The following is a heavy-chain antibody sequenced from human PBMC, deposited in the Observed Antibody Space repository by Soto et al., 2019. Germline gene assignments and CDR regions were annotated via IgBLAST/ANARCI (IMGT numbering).Heavy chain of an antibody. CDR2: KHTSGTT. Sequence: QVQLQESGPGLVKPSETLSLTCTVSGGSISGYYWTWIRQPAGKGLEWIGRKHTSGTTNYNPSLKSRVPMSIDTSPNQFSLNLSSVTAADTAVYYCARGGEFYVLDVWGQGTTVAVSS. J-gene: IGHJ6*02. V-gene: IGHV4-4*07. CDR3: ARGGEFYVLDV. CDR1: GGSISGYY. D-gene: IGHD3-16*01.